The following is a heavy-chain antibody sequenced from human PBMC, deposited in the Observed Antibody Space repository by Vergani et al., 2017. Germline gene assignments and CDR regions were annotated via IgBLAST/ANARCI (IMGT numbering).Heavy chain of an antibody. CDR3: ARDFAAAAELDWFDP. J-gene: IGHJ5*02. D-gene: IGHD6-13*01. V-gene: IGHV1-2*02. Sequence: QFQLVHSGAEVKKPGASVKASCKAFGYTFTGYYMHWVRQAPGQGLEWMGWTNPNSGGTNYAQKFQGRVTMTRDTSISTAYMGLSRLRSDDTAVYYCARDFAAAAELDWFDPWGQGTLVTVSS. CDR1: GYTFTGYY. CDR2: TNPNSGGT.